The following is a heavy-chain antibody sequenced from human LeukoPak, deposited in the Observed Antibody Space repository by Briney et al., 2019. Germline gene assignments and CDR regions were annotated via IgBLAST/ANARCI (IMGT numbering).Heavy chain of an antibody. Sequence: SETLSLTCTVSGNSISSGDNYWSWIRQPAGKGLEWIGRIYTSGSTNYNPSLKSRVTISGDTSKNQFSLRLSSVTAADTAVYYCARVGSAYCSSTSCYRNYYYYYYMDVWGKGTTVTVSS. CDR1: GNSISSGDNY. D-gene: IGHD2-2*01. V-gene: IGHV4-61*02. J-gene: IGHJ6*03. CDR2: IYTSGST. CDR3: ARVGSAYCSSTSCYRNYYYYYYMDV.